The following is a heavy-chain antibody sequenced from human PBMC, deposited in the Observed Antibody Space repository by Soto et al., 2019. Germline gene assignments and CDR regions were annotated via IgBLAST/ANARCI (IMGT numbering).Heavy chain of an antibody. Sequence: SLRLSCAASVFTFSDYWMTWVRQAPGKGLECVANIKQDGSDKYYVDSVKGRFTISRDNAKNSLYLQMNSLRAEDTAVYYCARQTRAPESWGQGTLVTVSS. D-gene: IGHD3-10*01. V-gene: IGHV3-7*03. CDR2: IKQDGSDK. J-gene: IGHJ5*02. CDR1: VFTFSDYW. CDR3: ARQTRAPES.